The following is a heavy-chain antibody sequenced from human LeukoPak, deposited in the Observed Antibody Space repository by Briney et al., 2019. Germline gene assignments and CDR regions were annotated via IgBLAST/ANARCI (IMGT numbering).Heavy chain of an antibody. CDR1: GGSISNYY. CDR3: TGDRSSSSWTDH. J-gene: IGHJ5*02. CDR2: ISYSGSP. V-gene: IGHV4-59*01. D-gene: IGHD6-13*01. Sequence: SSETLSLTCTVSGGSISNYYWGWVRQPPGKGLEWIGHISYSGSPDYNFSLKSRVTISVDTSKNQFSLNLNSVTAADTALYYCTGDRSSSSWTDHWGQGILVTVSS.